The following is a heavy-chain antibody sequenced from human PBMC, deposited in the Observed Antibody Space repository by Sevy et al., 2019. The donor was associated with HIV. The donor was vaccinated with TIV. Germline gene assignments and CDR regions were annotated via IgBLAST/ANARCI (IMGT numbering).Heavy chain of an antibody. CDR2: IYYSGRT. Sequence: SETLSLTCTVSGGSISSSRYYWGWIRQPPGKGLEWIGTIYYSGRTYYNPSLKSRVTISVDTSKNQFSLKVTSVTAADTSMDYCARHQGSRWDYVNEAFDIWGQGTMVTVSS. CDR3: ARHQGSRWDYVNEAFDI. CDR1: GGSISSSRYY. V-gene: IGHV4-39*01. J-gene: IGHJ3*02. D-gene: IGHD4-17*01.